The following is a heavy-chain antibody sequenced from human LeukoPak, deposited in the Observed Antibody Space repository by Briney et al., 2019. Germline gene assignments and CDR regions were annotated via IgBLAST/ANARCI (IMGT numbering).Heavy chain of an antibody. J-gene: IGHJ3*01. V-gene: IGHV3-30*12. Sequence: GTSLTLSCAASGFTFRKHGMHWVRQAPGKGREWVAVILNDGSKIWYTDSVKGRFTISRDNSRNTLYLQINSLRDEDPDVYYCGRDDEYDLNGLDVWGQGTTVTVFS. CDR3: GRDDEYDLNGLDV. CDR1: GFTFRKHG. D-gene: IGHD2-8*01. CDR2: ILNDGSKI.